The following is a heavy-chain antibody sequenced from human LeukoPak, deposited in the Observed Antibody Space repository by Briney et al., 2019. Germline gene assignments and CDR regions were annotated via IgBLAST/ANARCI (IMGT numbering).Heavy chain of an antibody. D-gene: IGHD4-11*01. CDR3: ASETTVTTEGYYFDY. CDR1: GGSISSGGYY. CDR2: IYHSGST. Sequence: SETLFLTCTVSGGSISSGGYYWSWIRQPPGKGLEWIGYIYHSGSTYYNPSLKSRVTISVDRSKNQFSLKLSSVTAADTAVYYCASETTVTTEGYYFDYWGQGTLVTVSS. V-gene: IGHV4-30-2*01. J-gene: IGHJ4*02.